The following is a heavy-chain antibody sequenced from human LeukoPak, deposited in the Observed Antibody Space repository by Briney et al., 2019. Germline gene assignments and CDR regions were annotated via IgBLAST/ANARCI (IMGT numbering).Heavy chain of an antibody. J-gene: IGHJ4*02. CDR2: IRYDGSNK. CDR1: GFTFSSYG. V-gene: IGHV3-30*02. CDR3: AKDGSSSTTKTTHFDY. Sequence: PGGSLRLSCAASGFTFSSYGMHWVRQAPGKGLEWVAFIRYDGSNKYYADSVKGRFTISRDNSKNTLYQQMNSLRAEDTAVYYCAKDGSSSTTKTTHFDYWGQGTLVTVSS. D-gene: IGHD2-2*01.